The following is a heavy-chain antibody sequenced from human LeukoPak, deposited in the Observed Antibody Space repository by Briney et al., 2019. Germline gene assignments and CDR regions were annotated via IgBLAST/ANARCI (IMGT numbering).Heavy chain of an antibody. CDR2: IIPIFGTV. D-gene: IGHD6-19*01. CDR1: GGTFSSYT. CDR3: ARRMTVAGTRWFDP. J-gene: IGHJ5*02. V-gene: IGHV1-69*05. Sequence: SVKVSCKASGGTFSSYTVSWVRQAPGQGLKWMGGIIPIFGTVNYAQKFQGRVTITTDESTSTAYMELSSLRSEDTAVYYCARRMTVAGTRWFDPWGQGTLVTVSS.